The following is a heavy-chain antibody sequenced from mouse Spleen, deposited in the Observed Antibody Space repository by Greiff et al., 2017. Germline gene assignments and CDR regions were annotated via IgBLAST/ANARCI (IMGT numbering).Heavy chain of an antibody. Sequence: EVKLVESGGGSVQPGGSLRLSCATSGFTFTDYYMSWVRQPPGKALEWLGFIRNKANGYTTEYSASVKGRFTISRDNSQSILYLQMNALRAEDSATYYCARYGTARAPFDYWGQGTTLTVSS. J-gene: IGHJ2*01. V-gene: IGHV7-3*02. CDR3: ARYGTARAPFDY. D-gene: IGHD3-2*01. CDR2: IRNKANGYTT. CDR1: GFTFTDYY.